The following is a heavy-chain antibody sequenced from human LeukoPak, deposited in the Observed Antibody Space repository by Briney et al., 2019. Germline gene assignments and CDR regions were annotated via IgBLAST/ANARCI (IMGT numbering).Heavy chain of an antibody. CDR1: GGSISSNY. V-gene: IGHV4-59*01. CDR2: IYYSGST. Sequence: SETLSLTCTVSGGSISSNYWSWIRQPPGKGLEWIGYIYYSGSTNYNPSLTSRVTISVDTSKNHFSLKLSSVTAADTAVYYCAGYCVSTSCDLGNAFDIWGQGTMVTVSS. J-gene: IGHJ3*02. CDR3: AGYCVSTSCDLGNAFDI. D-gene: IGHD2-2*01.